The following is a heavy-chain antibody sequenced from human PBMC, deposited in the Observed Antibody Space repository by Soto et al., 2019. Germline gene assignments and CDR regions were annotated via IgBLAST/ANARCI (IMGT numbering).Heavy chain of an antibody. D-gene: IGHD6-13*01. CDR3: ARAKAPLYSSSWYWFDP. Sequence: SETLSLTCAVSGGSISSGGYSWSWIRQPPGKGLEWIGYIYYSGSTNYNPSLKSRVTISVDTSKNQFSLKLSSVTAADTAVYYCARAKAPLYSSSWYWFDPWGQGTLVTVSS. V-gene: IGHV4-61*08. CDR2: IYYSGST. CDR1: GGSISSGGYS. J-gene: IGHJ5*02.